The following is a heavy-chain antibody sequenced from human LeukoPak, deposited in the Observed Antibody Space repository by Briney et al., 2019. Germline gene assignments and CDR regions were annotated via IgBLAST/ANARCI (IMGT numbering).Heavy chain of an antibody. Sequence: GGSLRLSCAASGFTFDNYGINWVRQAPGKGLEWVSRIHWNGGRTGYADSVKGRFTISRDNSKNTLLLQMNSLRAEDTAVYYCAKQGPTKWFGELSPYSFDYWGQGTLVTVSS. D-gene: IGHD3-10*01. CDR3: AKQGPTKWFGELSPYSFDY. CDR2: IHWNGGRT. V-gene: IGHV3-20*04. CDR1: GFTFDNYG. J-gene: IGHJ4*02.